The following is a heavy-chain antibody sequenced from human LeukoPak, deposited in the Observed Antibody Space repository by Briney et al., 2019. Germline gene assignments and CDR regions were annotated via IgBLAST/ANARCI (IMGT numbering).Heavy chain of an antibody. J-gene: IGHJ4*02. CDR3: ARDPGYHDSSGYYDY. CDR1: GYTFTGYY. V-gene: IGHV1-2*02. D-gene: IGHD3-22*01. Sequence: ASVKVSCKASGYTFTGYYMHWVRQAPGQGLEWMGWINPNSGGTNYAQKFQGRVTMTRDTSISTAYMELSRLRSDDTAVYYCARDPGYHDSSGYYDYWGQGTLVTVSS. CDR2: INPNSGGT.